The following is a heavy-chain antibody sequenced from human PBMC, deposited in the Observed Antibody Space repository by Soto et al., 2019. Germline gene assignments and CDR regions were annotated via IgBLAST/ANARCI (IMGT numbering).Heavy chain of an antibody. V-gene: IGHV3-74*01. D-gene: IGHD1-26*01. CDR3: VRDREPGETASSFDL. CDR1: GFTFSAYW. CDR2: INSDGSDT. Sequence: PGGSLRLSCAASGFTFSAYWMHWVRQAPGKGLVWVSRINSDGSDTAYADSVKGRFTISRDNAKNTLFAQMNSLRIEDTAVYYCVRDREPGETASSFDLWGQGTLVTVSS. J-gene: IGHJ4*02.